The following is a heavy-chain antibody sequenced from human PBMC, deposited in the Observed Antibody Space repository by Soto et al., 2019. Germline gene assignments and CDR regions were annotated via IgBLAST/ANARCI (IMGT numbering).Heavy chain of an antibody. Sequence: SETLSLTCTVSGGSISSYYWSWIRQPPGKGLEWIGYIYYSGSTNYNPSLKSRVTISVDTSKNQFSLKLSSVTAADTAVYYCAGTPNIVVVPAAMWSAYYYYMDVWGKGTTVTVSS. CDR3: AGTPNIVVVPAAMWSAYYYYMDV. J-gene: IGHJ6*03. CDR1: GGSISSYY. V-gene: IGHV4-59*08. D-gene: IGHD2-2*01. CDR2: IYYSGST.